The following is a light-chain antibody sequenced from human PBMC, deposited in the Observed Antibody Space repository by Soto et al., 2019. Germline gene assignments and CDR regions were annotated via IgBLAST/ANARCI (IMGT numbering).Light chain of an antibody. CDR3: QQSYSTPLT. CDR2: AAS. V-gene: IGKV1-39*01. J-gene: IGKJ4*01. Sequence: DIQMTQSPSSLSASVGDRVTITCRASQSITTYLTWYQQKPGKAPKLLISAASSLQSGVPSRFSGRGFGTDFTLIISSLQPEDFATYYCQQSYSTPLTFGGGTKVEIK. CDR1: QSITTY.